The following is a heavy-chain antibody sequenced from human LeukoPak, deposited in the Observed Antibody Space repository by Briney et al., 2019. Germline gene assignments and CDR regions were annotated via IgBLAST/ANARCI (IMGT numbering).Heavy chain of an antibody. CDR2: INHSGGT. V-gene: IGHV4-34*01. J-gene: IGHJ4*02. CDR1: GGSFSDYT. Sequence: SETLSLTCGVHGGSFSDYTWSWIRQPPGKGLEWIGEINHSGGTSYSPSLKSRFTISVDTSKNQFSLKLSSVTAADTAVYYCARLGLYTSSWYRFYYFDHWGQGTLVTVSS. CDR3: ARLGLYTSSWYRFYYFDH. D-gene: IGHD6-13*01.